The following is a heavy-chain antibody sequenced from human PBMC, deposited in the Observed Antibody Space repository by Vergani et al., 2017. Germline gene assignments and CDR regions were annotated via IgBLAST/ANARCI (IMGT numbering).Heavy chain of an antibody. Sequence: QVQLQESGPGLVKPSETLSLTCTVSNDSVSNTFYYLGWIRQTPGKGLEWIGSIYYSGSTYDNPSLESRVTMSVDTSKSQFALKLSSVTAADTAVYYCARVGHLVAVTGEGPSLDLWGRGTLVTVS. J-gene: IGHJ2*01. CDR3: ARVGHLVAVTGEGPSLDL. V-gene: IGHV4-39*01. CDR1: NDSVSNTFYY. D-gene: IGHD2-21*02. CDR2: IYYSGST.